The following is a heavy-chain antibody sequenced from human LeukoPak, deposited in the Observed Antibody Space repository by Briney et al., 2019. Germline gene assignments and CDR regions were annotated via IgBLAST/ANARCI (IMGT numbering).Heavy chain of an antibody. CDR1: GGSISSYY. CDR3: ARGPFGGSQA. CDR2: IYHTGNT. V-gene: IGHV4-59*01. J-gene: IGHJ4*02. Sequence: SETLSLTCTVSGGSISSYYCTWIRQPPGKGLEWIGDIYHTGNTNYNPSLKSRVSISVDTSKNQFSLKLSSVTTADTAVYYCARGPFGGSQAWGQGTLVTVSS. D-gene: IGHD3-10*01.